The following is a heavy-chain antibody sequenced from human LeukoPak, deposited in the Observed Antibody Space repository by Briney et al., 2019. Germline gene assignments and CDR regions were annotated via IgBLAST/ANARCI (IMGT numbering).Heavy chain of an antibody. CDR3: ARSPSSGSHFFIDY. V-gene: IGHV3-30*02. CDR2: IRYDGSNK. D-gene: IGHD1-26*01. CDR1: GFTFSSYG. Sequence: GGSLRLSCAASGFTFSSYGMHWVRQAPGKGLEWVAFIRYDGSNKYYADSVKGRFTISRDNSKNTLYLQMNSLRAADTAVYYCARSPSSGSHFFIDYWGQGTLVTVSS. J-gene: IGHJ4*02.